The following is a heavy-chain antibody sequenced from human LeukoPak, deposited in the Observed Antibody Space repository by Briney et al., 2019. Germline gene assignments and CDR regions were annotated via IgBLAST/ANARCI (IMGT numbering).Heavy chain of an antibody. J-gene: IGHJ6*03. Sequence: PSETLSLTCAVYGGSFSGYYWSWIRQPPGKGLEWMGEINHSGSTNYNPSLKSRVTISVDTSKNQFSLKLSSVTAADTAVYYCARGRRFGGYYYYYMDVWGKGTTVTVSS. CDR1: GGSFSGYY. D-gene: IGHD3-10*01. CDR3: ARGRRFGGYYYYYMDV. V-gene: IGHV4-34*01. CDR2: INHSGST.